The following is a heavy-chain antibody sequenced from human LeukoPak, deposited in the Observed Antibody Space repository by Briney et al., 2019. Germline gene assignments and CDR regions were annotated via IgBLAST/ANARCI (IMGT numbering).Heavy chain of an antibody. CDR2: INSDSGGT. D-gene: IGHD1-1*01. V-gene: IGHV1-2*02. CDR1: GYTFTGHY. Sequence: GGSVKVSCKASGYTFTGHYMHWVRQAPGQGLEWMGWINSDSGGTKYAQKFQGSVIMTRVTSISTAYMELSRLKSDDTAVYYCARGRVHSWSDAFDIWGQGTTVTVSS. CDR3: ARGRVHSWSDAFDI. J-gene: IGHJ3*02.